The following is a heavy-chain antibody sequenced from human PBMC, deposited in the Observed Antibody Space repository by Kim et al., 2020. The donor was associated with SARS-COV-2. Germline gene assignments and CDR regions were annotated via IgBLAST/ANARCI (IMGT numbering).Heavy chain of an antibody. J-gene: IGHJ5*02. V-gene: IGHV3-11*04. CDR3: ARDQPGYSYGSNWFDP. D-gene: IGHD5-18*01. Sequence: SVKGRFTISRGNAKNSLYLQMNSLRAEDTAVYYCARDQPGYSYGSNWFDPWGQGTLVTVSS.